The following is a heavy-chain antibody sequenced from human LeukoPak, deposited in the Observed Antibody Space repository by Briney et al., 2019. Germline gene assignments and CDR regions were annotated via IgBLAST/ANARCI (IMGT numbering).Heavy chain of an antibody. V-gene: IGHV3-23*01. CDR1: GFTFSSYA. CDR2: VSGSGDRV. Sequence: GGSLRLSCAASGFTFSSYAMSWVRQAPGKGLEWVATVSGSGDRVYHADSVKGRFTISRDNSKNTIYLQMNSLRAEDTALYYCAKAAAAPGFDFWGQGTLVTVSS. J-gene: IGHJ4*02. CDR3: AKAAAAPGFDF. D-gene: IGHD6-13*01.